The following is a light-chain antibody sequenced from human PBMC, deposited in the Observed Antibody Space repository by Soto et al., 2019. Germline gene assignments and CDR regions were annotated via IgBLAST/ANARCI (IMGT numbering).Light chain of an antibody. Sequence: EIVMTQSPATLSVSPGERATLSCRASQSVSSNLAWYQQKPGQAPRLLIYDASDRATGIPARFIGNGSGTEFTLTISSLQSEDFAVYYCQQYNNRWTFGQGTKVDIK. CDR2: DAS. V-gene: IGKV3D-15*01. CDR3: QQYNNRWT. CDR1: QSVSSN. J-gene: IGKJ1*01.